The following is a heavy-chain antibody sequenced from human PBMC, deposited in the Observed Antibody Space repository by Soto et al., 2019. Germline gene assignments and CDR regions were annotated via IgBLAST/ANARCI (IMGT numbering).Heavy chain of an antibody. J-gene: IGHJ6*02. Sequence: QLQLQESGPGLLTPSETLSLTCSVSGGSINSRSYSWGWIRQPPWKGLEWIVTFYNNENPNYNPSLKSRVTISVDTSKNQFSLRRTSVTAADTAVYYCERLAGYCSTKGWHGDYAMDVWGQGTTVTVSS. V-gene: IGHV4-39*01. D-gene: IGHD2-2*01. CDR1: GGSINSRSYS. CDR3: ERLAGYCSTKGWHGDYAMDV. CDR2: FYNNENP.